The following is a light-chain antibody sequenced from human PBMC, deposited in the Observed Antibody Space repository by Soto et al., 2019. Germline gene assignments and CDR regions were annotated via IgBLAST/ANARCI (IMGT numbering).Light chain of an antibody. V-gene: IGLV8-61*01. CDR2: ITN. CDR3: VLFMGSDIWV. J-gene: IGLJ3*02. CDR1: SGSVSTSYY. Sequence: QTVVTQEPSFSVSPGGTVTLTCGLTSGSVSTSYYPSWYQQTPGQAPRTLIYITNTRSSGVPDRFSGSILGNKAALTITGAQADDESDYYCVLFMGSDIWVFGGGTKLTVL.